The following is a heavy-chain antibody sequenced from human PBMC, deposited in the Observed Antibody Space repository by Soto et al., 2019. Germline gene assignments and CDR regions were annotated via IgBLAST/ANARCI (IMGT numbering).Heavy chain of an antibody. CDR3: ARENSRISPRLFQH. J-gene: IGHJ1*01. Sequence: GGSLRLSCGASGFIFSDYAMHWARQAPGKGLEWVALISPAGTNQYYADSAKGRFTISRDNSKNTLYLQMNSLRPEDTGLYYCARENSRISPRLFQHWGHGTLVTVSS. V-gene: IGHV3-30-3*01. CDR1: GFIFSDYA. CDR2: ISPAGTNQ. D-gene: IGHD6-6*01.